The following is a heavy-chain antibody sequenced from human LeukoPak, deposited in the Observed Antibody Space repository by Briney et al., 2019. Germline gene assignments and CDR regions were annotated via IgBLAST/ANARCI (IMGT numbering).Heavy chain of an antibody. CDR3: VRIYYDSSGYYLTDYYFDS. Sequence: PSETLSLPCTVSGDSISSSSFHWGWIRQPLGRGLEWVASTHHSGITYYSPSLKSRVTVSVDTSRNRFSLQLSSVTAADTAVYYCVRIYYDSSGYYLTDYYFDSWGQGTLVTVSS. CDR1: GDSISSSSFH. CDR2: THHSGIT. D-gene: IGHD3-22*01. J-gene: IGHJ4*02. V-gene: IGHV4-39*01.